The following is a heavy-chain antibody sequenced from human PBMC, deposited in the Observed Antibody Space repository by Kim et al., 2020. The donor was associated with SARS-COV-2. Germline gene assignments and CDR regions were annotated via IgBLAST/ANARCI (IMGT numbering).Heavy chain of an antibody. Sequence: IYFADHVKGRFTISRDKAKNSLYLQMNSPRAEDTAVYYCASQPRVRGVLHWGQGTLVTVSS. V-gene: IGHV3-48*03. J-gene: IGHJ4*02. D-gene: IGHD3-10*01. CDR3: ASQPRVRGVLH. CDR2: I.